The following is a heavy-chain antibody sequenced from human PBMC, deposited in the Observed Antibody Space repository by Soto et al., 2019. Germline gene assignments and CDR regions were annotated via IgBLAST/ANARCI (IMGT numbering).Heavy chain of an antibody. V-gene: IGHV4-39*01. CDR2: IYYSGST. CDR1: GGSISSSSYY. CDR3: ARHTTPLSISDH. J-gene: IGHJ4*02. D-gene: IGHD1-26*01. Sequence: SETLSLTCTVSGGSISSSSYYWGWIRQPPGKGLEWIGSIYYSGSTYYNPSLKSRVTISVDTSKNQFSLKLSSVTAADTAVYYWARHTTPLSISDHWRTGTLVTVCS.